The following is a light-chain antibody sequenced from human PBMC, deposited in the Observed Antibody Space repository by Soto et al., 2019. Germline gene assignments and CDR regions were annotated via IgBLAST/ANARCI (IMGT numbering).Light chain of an antibody. CDR1: QSFSSN. J-gene: IGKJ4*01. CDR3: PQDHNSAPLT. V-gene: IGKV3-15*01. CDR2: GAS. Sequence: EVVMTQSPATLYVSPGEIATLCCRASQSFSSNLAWYQQKPGQAPRLLIYGASTRATGIPARFSGSGSGTEFSLTISSLQSEDLAVYYCPQDHNSAPLTFGEGTKVEL.